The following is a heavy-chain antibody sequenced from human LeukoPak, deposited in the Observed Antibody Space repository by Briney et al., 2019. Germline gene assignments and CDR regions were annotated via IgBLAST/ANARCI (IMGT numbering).Heavy chain of an antibody. J-gene: IGHJ3*02. V-gene: IGHV4-38-2*02. Sequence: PSETLSLTCSVSGYSINSGYYWGWIRQPPGKGLEWIGSINYSGYTYYNSSLKSRVTISVDTSKNQFSLKLSSVTAADTAVYYCASGNVGQQLVRNAFDIWGQGTMVTVSS. CDR2: INYSGYT. CDR1: GYSINSGYY. D-gene: IGHD6-13*01. CDR3: ASGNVGQQLVRNAFDI.